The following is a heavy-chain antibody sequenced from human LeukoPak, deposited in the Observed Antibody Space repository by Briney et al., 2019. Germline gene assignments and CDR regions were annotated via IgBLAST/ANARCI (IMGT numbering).Heavy chain of an antibody. J-gene: IGHJ4*02. CDR2: IKQDGSEK. V-gene: IGHV3-7*01. CDR3: ARAPQYCGGDCYFDY. D-gene: IGHD2-21*02. Sequence: PGGSLKLSCAASGFTFSNYWMSWVRQAPGKGLEWVANIKQDGSEKYYVDSVKGRFTISRDNAKNSLYLQMNSLRAEDTAVYYCARAPQYCGGDCYFDYWGQGTLVTVSS. CDR1: GFTFSNYW.